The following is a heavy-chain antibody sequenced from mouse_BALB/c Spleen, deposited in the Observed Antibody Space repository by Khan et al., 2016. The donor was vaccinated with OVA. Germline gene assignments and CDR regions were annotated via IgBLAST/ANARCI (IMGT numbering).Heavy chain of an antibody. CDR2: INSGSRTI. CDR3: ARSRGNFHWDFDY. V-gene: IGHV5-17*02. Sequence: EVELVESGGGLVQPGGSRKLSCAASGFTFSSFGINWVRQAPKKGLEWVAYINSGSRTIYYVDTVKGRFTISRDIPKYTLILVMNRLRSEDTAMYACARSRGNFHWDFDYWGAGTSVTVSS. D-gene: IGHD2-1*01. J-gene: IGHJ1*01. CDR1: GFTFSSFG.